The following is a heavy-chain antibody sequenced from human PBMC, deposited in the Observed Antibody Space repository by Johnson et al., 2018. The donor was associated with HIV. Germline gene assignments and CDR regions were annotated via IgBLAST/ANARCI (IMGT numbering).Heavy chain of an antibody. CDR1: GFPFDDYA. J-gene: IGHJ3*02. D-gene: IGHD3-10*01. CDR2: IRWDGAIT. CDR3: ARAEIYEGRVGDFAFDI. Sequence: VQLVESGGAVVQPGGSLRLSCAASGFPFDDYAMHWVRQAPGNGLEWVSLIRWDGAITSYVDSVRGRFTISRDNSSNSLYLQMKSLRAEDTALYYCARAEIYEGRVGDFAFDIWGRGTMVTVSS. V-gene: IGHV3-43D*03.